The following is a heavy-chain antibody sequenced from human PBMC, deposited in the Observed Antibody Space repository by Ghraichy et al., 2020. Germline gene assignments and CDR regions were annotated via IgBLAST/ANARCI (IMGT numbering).Heavy chain of an antibody. CDR3: AASQRGGDYGSGGFDY. CDR2: ISNSGGSI. D-gene: IGHD4-17*01. CDR1: GFTFSSYA. Sequence: GGSLRLSCAASGFTFSSYAMNWVRQAPGKGLEWVCAISNSGGSIYYADSVKGRFTISRDTSKNTLRLQMNSLRGEDTAVYYCAASQRGGDYGSGGFDYWGQGTLVTVSS. V-gene: IGHV3-23*01. J-gene: IGHJ4*02.